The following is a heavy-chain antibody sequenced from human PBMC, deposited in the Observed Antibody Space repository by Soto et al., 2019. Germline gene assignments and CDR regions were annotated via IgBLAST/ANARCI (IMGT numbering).Heavy chain of an antibody. D-gene: IGHD3-10*01. J-gene: IGHJ4*02. CDR3: AHAMVRGAAFDF. V-gene: IGHV3-30*03. CDR1: GFTFSNYG. CDR2: ISYDGSNQ. Sequence: QVQLVESGGGVVQPGRSLRLSCVVSGFTFSNYGMHWVRQAPGKGLEGVAVISYDGSNQYYTDSVKGRFTISRDNSKNTLYLQMNSPRPEDTAVYYCAHAMVRGAAFDFWGQGTLVTVSS.